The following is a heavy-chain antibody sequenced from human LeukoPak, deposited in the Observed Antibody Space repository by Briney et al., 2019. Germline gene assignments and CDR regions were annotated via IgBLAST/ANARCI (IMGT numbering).Heavy chain of an antibody. CDR1: GGSLNGYY. CDR2: GGNSGGT. J-gene: IGHJ4*02. Sequence: SETLSLTCAVYGGSLNGYYWSWIRQPPGKGLEWIGEGGNSGGTKFNPSLKSRVTISVDTSKNQFSLKLSSVTAADTAVYYCAMGYYDIEARLWPMGYWGQGTLVTVSS. V-gene: IGHV4-34*01. CDR3: AMGYYDIEARLWPMGY. D-gene: IGHD3-9*01.